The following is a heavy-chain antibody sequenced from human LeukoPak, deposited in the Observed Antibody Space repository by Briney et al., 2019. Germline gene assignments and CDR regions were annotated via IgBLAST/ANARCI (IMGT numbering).Heavy chain of an antibody. CDR3: ARDSNSGSGYDRFDQ. D-gene: IGHD5-12*01. CDR2: INPNSGGT. Sequence: ASVKVSCKASGYTFTGKYMYWVRQAPGQGLEWMGWINPNSGGTNYAQKFQGRVTITRNTSISTAYMQLSRLRSDDTAVYYCARDSNSGSGYDRFDQWGQGTQVTVSS. CDR1: GYTFTGKY. V-gene: IGHV1-2*02. J-gene: IGHJ4*02.